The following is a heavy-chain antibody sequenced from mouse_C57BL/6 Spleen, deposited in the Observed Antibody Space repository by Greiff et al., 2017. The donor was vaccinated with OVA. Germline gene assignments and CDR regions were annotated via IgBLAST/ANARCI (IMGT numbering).Heavy chain of an antibody. J-gene: IGHJ1*03. D-gene: IGHD1-1*01. CDR3: TRYYYGSRWYFDV. V-gene: IGHV14-1*01. CDR1: GFNIKDYY. CDR2: IDPEDGDP. Sequence: VQLQQSGAELVRPGASVKLSCTASGFNIKDYYMHWVKQRPEQGLEWIGRIDPEDGDPEYAPKFPGKATMTADTASNTAYLQLSSLTSEDTAVYYCTRYYYGSRWYFDVWGTGTTVTVSS.